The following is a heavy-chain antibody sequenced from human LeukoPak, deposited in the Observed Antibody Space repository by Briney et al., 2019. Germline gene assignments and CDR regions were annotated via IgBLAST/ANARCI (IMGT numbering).Heavy chain of an antibody. V-gene: IGHV3-23*01. Sequence: PGGSLRLSCAASGVTFSSYAMSWVRQAPGKGLEWVSAISGSGGSTYYADSVKGRFTISRDKSKNTLYLQMNSLRAEDTAVYYCAKDLGIDYVWGSYRPDYWGQGTLVTVSS. D-gene: IGHD3-16*02. CDR3: AKDLGIDYVWGSYRPDY. CDR1: GVTFSSYA. J-gene: IGHJ4*02. CDR2: ISGSGGST.